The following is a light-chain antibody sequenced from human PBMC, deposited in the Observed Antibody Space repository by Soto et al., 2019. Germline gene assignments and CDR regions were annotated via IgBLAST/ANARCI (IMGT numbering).Light chain of an antibody. CDR2: LNGDGSH. CDR3: QTWGSGIVV. V-gene: IGLV4-69*01. CDR1: SGHSNYA. Sequence: QLVLTQSPSASASLGASVKLPCTLSSGHSNYAIAWHQQQSEKGPRYLMKLNGDGSHSKGDGIPDRFSGSSSGAERYLTISSLQSEDEADYYCQTWGSGIVVFGGGTKLTVL. J-gene: IGLJ2*01.